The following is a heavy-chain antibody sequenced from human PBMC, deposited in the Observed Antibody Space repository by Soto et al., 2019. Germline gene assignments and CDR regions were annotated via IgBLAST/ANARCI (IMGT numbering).Heavy chain of an antibody. V-gene: IGHV3-30*18. CDR3: AKNTVAGTFDY. CDR1: GFTFSSYG. D-gene: IGHD6-19*01. CDR2: ISYDGSNK. Sequence: ESGGGVVPPGRSLRLSCAASGFTFSSYGMHWVRQAPGKGLEWVAVISYDGSNKYYADSVKGRFTISRDNSKNTLYLQMNSLRAEDTAVYYCAKNTVAGTFDYWGQGTLVTVSS. J-gene: IGHJ4*02.